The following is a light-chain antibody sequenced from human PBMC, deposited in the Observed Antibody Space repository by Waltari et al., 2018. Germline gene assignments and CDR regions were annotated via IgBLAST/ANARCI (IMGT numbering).Light chain of an antibody. CDR2: DDS. CDR1: DIGTKR. CDR3: QVWDTRSDHGV. V-gene: IGLV3-21*03. J-gene: IGLJ3*02. Sequence: YVLTQPPSVSVAPGKTASITCGGSDIGTKRAPWYKQRPGQPPVLVVYDDSDRPSGIPERFSGSNSANTATLSITRAEAGDEADYYCQVWDTRSDHGVFGGGTKLTVL.